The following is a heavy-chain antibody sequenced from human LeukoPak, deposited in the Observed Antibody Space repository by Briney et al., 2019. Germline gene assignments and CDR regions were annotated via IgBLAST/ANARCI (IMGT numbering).Heavy chain of an antibody. CDR1: GFTFGDYA. CDR2: IRSKAYGGTT. Sequence: PGGSLRLSCTASGFTFGDYAMSWVRQPPGKGLEWVGFIRSKAYGGTTEYAASVKGRFTISRDDSKSIAYLQMNSLKTEDTAVYYCTRESSHYYDSSGYDYWGQGTLVTVSS. CDR3: TRESSHYYDSSGYDY. D-gene: IGHD3-22*01. V-gene: IGHV3-49*04. J-gene: IGHJ4*02.